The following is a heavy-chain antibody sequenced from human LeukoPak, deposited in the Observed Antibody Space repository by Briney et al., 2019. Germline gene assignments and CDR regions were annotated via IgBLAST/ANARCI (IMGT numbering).Heavy chain of an antibody. CDR3: ARAYGSGSYLSSDY. CDR2: ISSSSSTI. CDR1: GFTFSSYS. D-gene: IGHD3-10*01. J-gene: IGHJ4*02. Sequence: PGRSLRLSCAASGFTFSSYSMNWVRQAPGKGLEWVSYISSSSSTIYYADSVKGRFTISRDNAKNSLYLQMNSLRAEDTAVHYCARAYGSGSYLSSDYWGQGTLVTVSS. V-gene: IGHV3-48*01.